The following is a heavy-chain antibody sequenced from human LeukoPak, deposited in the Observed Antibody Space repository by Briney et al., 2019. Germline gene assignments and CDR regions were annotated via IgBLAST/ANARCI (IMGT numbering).Heavy chain of an antibody. D-gene: IGHD1/OR15-1a*01. CDR2: IGGSGIST. V-gene: IGHV3-23*01. CDR1: GFIFRNYV. CDR3: AKVGVWNSAEHFQH. J-gene: IGHJ1*01. Sequence: GGSLRLSCAASGFIFRNYVLTWVRQAPGKGLEWISGIGGSGISTDYADSLKGRFTISRDNSKNTLYLQMNNLRAEDTAVYYCAKVGVWNSAEHFQHWGQGTLVTVSS.